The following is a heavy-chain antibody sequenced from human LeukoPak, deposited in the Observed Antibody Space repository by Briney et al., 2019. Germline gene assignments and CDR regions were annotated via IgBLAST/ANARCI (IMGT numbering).Heavy chain of an antibody. D-gene: IGHD6-13*01. J-gene: IGHJ4*02. V-gene: IGHV3-11*01. Sequence: GGSLRLSCAASGFIFSDYYMTWVRQPPGRGLEPISYITKGGSGIFYADSVKDRFTLSRENAKNSIYLHMRSLRVKDTAVYYCARERGSSWFSQAFDLWGQGALVIVSS. CDR1: GFIFSDYY. CDR2: ITKGGSGI. CDR3: ARERGSSWFSQAFDL.